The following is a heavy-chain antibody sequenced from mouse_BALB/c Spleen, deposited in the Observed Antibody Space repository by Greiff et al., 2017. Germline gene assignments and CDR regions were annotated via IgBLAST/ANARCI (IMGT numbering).Heavy chain of an antibody. CDR1: GYSFTGYF. CDR3: ARGDGNDVRGAMDY. D-gene: IGHD2-2*01. CDR2: INPYNGDT. Sequence: VHVKQSGPELVKPGASVKISCKASGYSFTGYFMNWVMQSHGKSLEWIGRINPYNGDTFYNQKFKGKATLTVDKSSSTAHMELRSLASEDSAVYYCARGDGNDVRGAMDYWGQGTSVTVSS. J-gene: IGHJ4*01. V-gene: IGHV1-20*02.